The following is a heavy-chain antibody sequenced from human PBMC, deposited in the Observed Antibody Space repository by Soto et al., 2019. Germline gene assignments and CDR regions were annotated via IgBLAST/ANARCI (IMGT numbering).Heavy chain of an antibody. CDR2: SSNSGTFS. CDR1: GFTFSDYY. D-gene: IGHD1-1*01. CDR3: ARSGDNYNRLDY. J-gene: IGHJ4*02. V-gene: IGHV3-11*06. Sequence: QVQLVESGGGLVKPGGSLRLSCEGPGFTFSDYYISWIRQAPGKGLEWISYSSNSGTFSRYADSLKGRFSISRDNTKNLLYLQMNSLRAEDTAVYYCARSGDNYNRLDYWGQGTPVTVSS.